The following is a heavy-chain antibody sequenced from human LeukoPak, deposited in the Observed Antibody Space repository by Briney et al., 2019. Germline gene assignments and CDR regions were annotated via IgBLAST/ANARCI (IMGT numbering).Heavy chain of an antibody. CDR2: FDPEDGET. J-gene: IGHJ4*02. D-gene: IGHD5-18*01. V-gene: IGHV1-24*01. Sequence: ASVKVSCKVSGYTLTELSMHWVRQAPGKGLEWMGGFDPEDGETIYAQKFQGRVTMTEDTSTDTAYMELRSLRSDDTAVYYCARDVTGSYEGGYWGQGTLVTVSS. CDR1: GYTLTELS. CDR3: ARDVTGSYEGGY.